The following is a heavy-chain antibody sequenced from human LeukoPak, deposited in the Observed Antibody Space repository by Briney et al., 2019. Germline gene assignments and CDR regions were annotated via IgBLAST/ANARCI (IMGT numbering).Heavy chain of an antibody. D-gene: IGHD3-10*01. Sequence: SETLSLTCAVYGGSFSGYSWTWIRQPPGKGLEWIGEINHSGSTNYNPSLKSRVTISVDTSKNQFSLKLSSVTAADTAVYYCARGSFRLVAMVRGFDPWGQGTLVTVSS. CDR1: GGSFSGYS. CDR3: ARGSFRLVAMVRGFDP. V-gene: IGHV4-34*01. J-gene: IGHJ5*02. CDR2: INHSGST.